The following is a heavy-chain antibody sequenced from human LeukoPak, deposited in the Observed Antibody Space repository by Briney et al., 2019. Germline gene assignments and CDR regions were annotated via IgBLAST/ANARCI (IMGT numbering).Heavy chain of an antibody. CDR3: ARSRMIYDVDYYYYLDV. Sequence: ASVKVSCKASGYTFTSYGISWVRQAPGQGLEWMGGIIPIFGTPNYAQKFQDRVTITTDESTTTAYMELSSLRSEDTAVYYCARSRMIYDVDYYYYLDVWGKGTTVVVSS. V-gene: IGHV1-69*05. CDR2: IIPIFGTP. CDR1: GYTFTSYG. J-gene: IGHJ6*03. D-gene: IGHD3-3*01.